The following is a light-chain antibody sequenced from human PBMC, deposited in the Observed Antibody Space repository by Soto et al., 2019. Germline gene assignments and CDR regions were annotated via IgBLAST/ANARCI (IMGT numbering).Light chain of an antibody. CDR2: AAS. CDR3: QQYSSYPLT. Sequence: IQRTQAPSSLSSFLGDRVTLSGLAPQGISSCLAWYQQKPGQAPKLLIYAASSWATGVPSRFSGSGSGTDFTLTISSLKPEDFAIYYCQQYSSYPLTFGGGTKVDIK. V-gene: IGKV1D-16*01. CDR1: QGISSC. J-gene: IGKJ4*01.